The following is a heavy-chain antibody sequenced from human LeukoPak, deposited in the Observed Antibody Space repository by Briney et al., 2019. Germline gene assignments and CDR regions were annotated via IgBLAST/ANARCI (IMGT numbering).Heavy chain of an antibody. CDR1: GGSISSYY. V-gene: IGHV4-59*01. CDR2: IYYSGST. D-gene: IGHD6-13*01. Sequence: SETLSLTCTVSGGSISSYYWSWIRQPPGKGLEWIGYIYYSGSTNYNPSLKSRVTISVDTSKNQFSRKLSSVTAADTAVYYCARVRQYSSSWYFDYWGQGTLATVSS. CDR3: ARVRQYSSSWYFDY. J-gene: IGHJ4*02.